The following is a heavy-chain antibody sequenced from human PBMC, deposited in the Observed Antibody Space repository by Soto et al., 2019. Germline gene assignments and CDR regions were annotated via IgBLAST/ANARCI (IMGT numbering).Heavy chain of an antibody. Sequence: SETLSLTCAVSGGSISSSNWWNWVRQPPGKGLEWIGEIYHSESTNDNPSLTSRVTISVDKSKNQCSLKLSFVTAADTAVYYCARGAVGYSCGKPYYYYGFDVWGQGTTVTVSS. V-gene: IGHV4-4*02. J-gene: IGHJ6*02. CDR3: ARGAVGYSCGKPYYYYGFDV. D-gene: IGHD5-18*01. CDR1: GGSISSSNW. CDR2: IYHSEST.